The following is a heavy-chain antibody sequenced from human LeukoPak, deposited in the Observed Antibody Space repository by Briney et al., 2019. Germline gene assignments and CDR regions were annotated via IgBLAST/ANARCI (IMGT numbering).Heavy chain of an antibody. CDR3: SRIKYGGNSGYHFDY. V-gene: IGHV3-23*01. CDR1: GFNFNYFA. D-gene: IGHD4-23*01. CDR2: IGDSGSGG. J-gene: IGHJ4*02. Sequence: PGGSLRLSCSASGFNFNYFAMSWIRQAPVKRLEWVSTIGDSGSGGSYADSVRGRFTISRDNSKNIVYLQMHSLRVDDSAVYYCSRIKYGGNSGYHFDYWGQGTLVTVSS.